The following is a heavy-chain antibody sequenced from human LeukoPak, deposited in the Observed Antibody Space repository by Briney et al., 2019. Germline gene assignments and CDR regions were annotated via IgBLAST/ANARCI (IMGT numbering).Heavy chain of an antibody. CDR1: GFTFSSYS. CDR3: ARGWFGEFYDAFDI. V-gene: IGHV3-21*01. Sequence: GGSLRLSCAASGFTFSSYSMNWVRQAPGKGLEWVSSISSSSSYIYYADSVKGRFTISRDNAKNSLYLQMNSLRAEDTAVYYCARGWFGEFYDAFDIWGQGKMVTVFS. J-gene: IGHJ3*02. D-gene: IGHD3-10*01. CDR2: ISSSSSYI.